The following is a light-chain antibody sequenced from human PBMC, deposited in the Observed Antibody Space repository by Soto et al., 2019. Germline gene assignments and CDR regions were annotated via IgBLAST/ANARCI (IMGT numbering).Light chain of an antibody. CDR3: CSYAGSYTFV. V-gene: IGLV2-11*01. J-gene: IGLJ1*01. Sequence: ALAQPRSVSGSPGQSVTISCTGTSSDVGGYNYVSWYQQHPGKAPKLMIYDVSKRPSGVPGRFSGSKSGNTASLTISGLQAEDEADYYCCSYAGSYTFVFGTGTKVTVL. CDR1: SSDVGGYNY. CDR2: DVS.